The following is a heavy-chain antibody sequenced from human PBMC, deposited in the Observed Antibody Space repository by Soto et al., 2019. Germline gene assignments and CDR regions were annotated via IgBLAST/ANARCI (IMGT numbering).Heavy chain of an antibody. V-gene: IGHV1-3*01. CDR2: INAGNGNT. Sequence: GASVKVSCKASGYTFTNYAMHWVRQAPGQRLEWMGWINAGNGNTKYSQNFQGRVTFTRDTSASTAYMELSSLRSEDTAVYYCARGNSGRYDIPLFWGQGTLVTSPQ. CDR3: ARGNSGRYDIPLF. CDR1: GYTFTNYA. J-gene: IGHJ4*02. D-gene: IGHD6-19*01.